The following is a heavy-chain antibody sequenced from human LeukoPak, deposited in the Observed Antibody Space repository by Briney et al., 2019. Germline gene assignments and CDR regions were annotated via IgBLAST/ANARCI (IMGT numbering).Heavy chain of an antibody. Sequence: GESLKISCKGSGYSFTSYWIAWVRQMPGKGLEWMGLIYLGDSDTRYSPSFQGQVTISADKSITTAYLQWSSLKASDTAMYYCARANYYDSSGYLDYWGQGTLVTVSS. J-gene: IGHJ4*02. CDR1: GYSFTSYW. CDR3: ARANYYDSSGYLDY. V-gene: IGHV5-51*01. CDR2: IYLGDSDT. D-gene: IGHD3-22*01.